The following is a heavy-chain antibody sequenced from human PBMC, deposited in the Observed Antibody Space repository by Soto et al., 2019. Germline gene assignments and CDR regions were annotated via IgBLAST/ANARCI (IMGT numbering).Heavy chain of an antibody. CDR2: IIPIFGTA. J-gene: IGHJ4*02. D-gene: IGHD5-12*01. V-gene: IGHV1-69*13. CDR3: ARVRGYSGYLTRVAGAYFDY. Sequence: SVNFSCEASGGTFSSYAISWVRQAPVQGLGWMGGIIPIFGTANYAQKFQGRVTITADESTSTAYMELSSLRSEDTAVYYCARVRGYSGYLTRVAGAYFDYWGQGTLVTVSS. CDR1: GGTFSSYA.